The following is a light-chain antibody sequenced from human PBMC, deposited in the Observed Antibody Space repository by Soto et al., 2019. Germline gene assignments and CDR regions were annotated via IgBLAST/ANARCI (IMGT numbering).Light chain of an antibody. CDR2: EVT. CDR1: SSDVGGYNY. CDR3: SSYTSSSTLVI. J-gene: IGLJ2*01. V-gene: IGLV2-14*01. Sequence: QSALTQPASMSGSPGQSITISCTGTSSDVGGYNYVSWYQQHPGKAPKLMIYEVTTRPSGVSNRFSASKSANTASLTISGLQAEDEADYYCSSYTSSSTLVIFGGGTKLTVL.